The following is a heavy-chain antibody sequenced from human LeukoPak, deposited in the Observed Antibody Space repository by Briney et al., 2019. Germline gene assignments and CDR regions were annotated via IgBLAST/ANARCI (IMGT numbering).Heavy chain of an antibody. D-gene: IGHD1-26*01. J-gene: IGHJ4*01. Sequence: SETLSLTCTVSGGSISSYYWGWIRQPPGKGLEWIGSIYYSGSTYYNPSLKSRVTISVDTSKNQFSLKLSSVTAADTAVYYCARLSGGAAYFDYWGQGTLVTVSS. CDR3: ARLSGGAAYFDY. V-gene: IGHV4-39*01. CDR1: GGSISSYY. CDR2: IYYSGST.